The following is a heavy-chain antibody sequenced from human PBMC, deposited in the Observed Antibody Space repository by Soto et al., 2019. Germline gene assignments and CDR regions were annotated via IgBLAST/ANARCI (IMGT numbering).Heavy chain of an antibody. V-gene: IGHV3-23*01. CDR1: GFTFSSYG. D-gene: IGHD2-8*01. CDR2: ISGGGIT. CDR3: AKGTNYVGGFES. J-gene: IGHJ5*01. Sequence: GGSLRLSCAASGFTFSSYGMSWVRQASGKGLEWVSVISGGGITHYANSGKGRFTSSRDNSKNTVYLQMSTLRAGDSALYYCAKGTNYVGGFESWGQGALVTVPS.